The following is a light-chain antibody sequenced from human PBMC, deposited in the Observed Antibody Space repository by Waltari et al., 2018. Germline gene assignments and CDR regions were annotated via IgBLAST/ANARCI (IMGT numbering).Light chain of an antibody. CDR3: QQYNSYSGT. CDR2: KAS. V-gene: IGKV1-5*03. J-gene: IGKJ1*01. Sequence: DIQMTQSPSTLSASVGDRVTITCRASQSSSSWLAWYQQKPGKAPKLLIYKASSLESGVPSRFSGSGSGTEFTLTISSLQPDDFATYSCQQYNSYSGTFGQGTKVEIK. CDR1: QSSSSW.